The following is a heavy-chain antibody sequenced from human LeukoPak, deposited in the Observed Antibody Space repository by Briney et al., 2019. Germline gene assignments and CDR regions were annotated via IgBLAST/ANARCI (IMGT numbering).Heavy chain of an antibody. V-gene: IGHV1-2*06. J-gene: IGHJ4*02. CDR2: INPNSGGT. Sequence: ASVKVSCKTSGYTFSNYGISWVRQAPGQGLEWMGRINPNSGGTNYAQKFQGRVTMTRDTSISTAYMELSRLRSDDTAVYYCARAVDYGDYVDYWGQGTLVTVSS. CDR1: GYTFSNYG. D-gene: IGHD4-17*01. CDR3: ARAVDYGDYVDY.